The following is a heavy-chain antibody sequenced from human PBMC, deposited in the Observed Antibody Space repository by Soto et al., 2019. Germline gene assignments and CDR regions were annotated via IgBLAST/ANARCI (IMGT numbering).Heavy chain of an antibody. Sequence: GGSLRLSCAASGFTFSSYAMSWVRQAPGKGLEWVSGIGGSGATAYYAGSVMGRFTISRDTSQNTLYLQMDSLRAEDTAVYYCAKDGGSSDGMDVWGQGTTVTVSS. J-gene: IGHJ6*02. V-gene: IGHV3-23*01. CDR2: IGGSGATA. D-gene: IGHD3-16*01. CDR1: GFTFSSYA. CDR3: AKDGGSSDGMDV.